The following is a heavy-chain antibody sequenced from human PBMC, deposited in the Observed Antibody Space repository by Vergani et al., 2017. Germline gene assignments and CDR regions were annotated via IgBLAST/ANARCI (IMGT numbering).Heavy chain of an antibody. CDR3: ARGQANSSSWPGFRRGYFDL. D-gene: IGHD6-13*01. CDR1: GGSFSGYY. Sequence: QVQLQQWGAGLLKPSETLSLTCAVYGGSFSGYYWSWIRQPPGKGLEWIGEINHSGSTNYNPSLKSRVTISVDTSKNQFSLELSSVTAADTAVYYCARGQANSSSWPGFRRGYFDLWGRGTLVTVSS. V-gene: IGHV4-34*01. J-gene: IGHJ2*01. CDR2: INHSGST.